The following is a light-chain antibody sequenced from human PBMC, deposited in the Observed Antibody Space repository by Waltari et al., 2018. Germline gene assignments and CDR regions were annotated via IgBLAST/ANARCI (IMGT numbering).Light chain of an antibody. V-gene: IGKV3-15*01. CDR1: QRVSSN. CDR2: ATS. J-gene: IGKJ4*01. CDR3: QQYNNWPPAT. Sequence: EIVMTQSPATLSVSPGERATLSCRTSQRVSSNLAWYQQKPGQAPRLLIYATSTRATGVPDRFSGSGSETEFTLTISSLQSEDFAVYYCQQYNNWPPATFGGGTKVEIK.